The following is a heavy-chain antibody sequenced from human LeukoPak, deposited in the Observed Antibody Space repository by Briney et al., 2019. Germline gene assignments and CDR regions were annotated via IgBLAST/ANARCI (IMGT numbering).Heavy chain of an antibody. CDR3: ASIQWLATFDY. V-gene: IGHV4-39*01. Sequence: PSETLSLTCTVSGGSISSSSYYWGWIRQPPGKGLEWIGSIYYSGSTYYNPSLKSRVTISVDTSKNQFSLKLSSVTAADTAVYYCASIQWLATFDYWGQGTLVTVSS. D-gene: IGHD6-19*01. CDR2: IYYSGST. J-gene: IGHJ4*02. CDR1: GGSISSSSYY.